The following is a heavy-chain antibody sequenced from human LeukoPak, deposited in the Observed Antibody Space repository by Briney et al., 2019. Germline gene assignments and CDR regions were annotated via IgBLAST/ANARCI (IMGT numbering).Heavy chain of an antibody. CDR2: ITWDSGST. J-gene: IGHJ4*02. Sequence: PGRSLRLSCAASGFTFHDYTMHWVRQVPGKGLEWVSGITWDSGSTDYADSVQGRFTISRDNAKNSLYVQMDSLRPEDTALYYCVTSNWGSPFDYWGQGTLVTVSS. V-gene: IGHV3-9*01. D-gene: IGHD7-27*01. CDR1: GFTFHDYT. CDR3: VTSNWGSPFDY.